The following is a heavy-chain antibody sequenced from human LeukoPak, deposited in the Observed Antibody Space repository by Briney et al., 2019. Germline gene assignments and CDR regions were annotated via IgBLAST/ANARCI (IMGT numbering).Heavy chain of an antibody. Sequence: APVKVSCKVSGYTLTELSMHWVRQAPGQGLEWMGWISAYNGNTNYAQKLQGRVTMTTDTSTSTAYMELRSLRSDDTAVYYCARVGNDYVWGSYRFAPFDYWGQGTLVTVSS. CDR2: ISAYNGNT. J-gene: IGHJ4*02. CDR3: ARVGNDYVWGSYRFAPFDY. CDR1: GYTLTELS. V-gene: IGHV1-18*01. D-gene: IGHD3-16*02.